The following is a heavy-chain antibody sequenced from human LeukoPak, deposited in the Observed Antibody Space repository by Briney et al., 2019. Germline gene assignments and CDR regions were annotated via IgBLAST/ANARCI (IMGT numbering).Heavy chain of an antibody. J-gene: IGHJ4*02. CDR2: INPNSGGT. CDR1: GYTFTGYY. D-gene: IGHD4-17*01. CDR3: ARAHDYGDNMIDY. V-gene: IGHV1-2*06. Sequence: ASVKVSCKASGYTFTGYYMHWVRQAPGQGLEWMGRINPNSGGTNYAQKFQGRVTMTRDTSISTAYMELSRLRSDDTAVYYRARAHDYGDNMIDYWGQGTLVTVSS.